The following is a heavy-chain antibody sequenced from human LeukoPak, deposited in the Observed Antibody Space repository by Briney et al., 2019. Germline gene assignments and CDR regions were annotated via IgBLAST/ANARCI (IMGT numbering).Heavy chain of an antibody. CDR1: GGSFSGYY. CDR3: AREPQGYCSSTSCYRGAFDI. V-gene: IGHV4-34*01. D-gene: IGHD2-2*01. J-gene: IGHJ3*02. CDR2: INHSGST. Sequence: PSETLSLTCAVYGGSFSGYYWSWIRQPPGKGLEWIGEINHSGSTNYNPSLKSRVTISVDTSKNQFSLKLSSVTAADTAVYYCAREPQGYCSSTSCYRGAFDIWGQGTMVTVSS.